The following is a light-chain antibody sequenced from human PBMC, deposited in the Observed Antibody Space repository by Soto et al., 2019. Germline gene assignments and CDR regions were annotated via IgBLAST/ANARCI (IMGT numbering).Light chain of an antibody. CDR3: QQYETFSGT. CDR1: QTISSW. CDR2: DAS. V-gene: IGKV1-5*01. J-gene: IGKJ1*01. Sequence: IQMTQSPYTLSGSVGDRVTITCRASQTISSWLAWYQQKPGKAPKLLIYDASALPRGVPSRFSGSGSGTKFTLTIASLQPDDFATYYCQQYETFSGTFGPGTKVDI.